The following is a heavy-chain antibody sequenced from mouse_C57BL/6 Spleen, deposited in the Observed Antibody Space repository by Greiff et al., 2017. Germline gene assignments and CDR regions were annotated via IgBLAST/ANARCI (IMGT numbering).Heavy chain of an antibody. J-gene: IGHJ3*01. D-gene: IGHD3-3*01. Sequence: EVKLLESGAELVRPGASVKLSCTASGFNIKDDYTHWVKQRPEQGLEWIGWIDPENGDTEYASKFQGKATITADTSSNTAYLQLSSLTSEDTAVYYCTTRDSAWFAYWGQGTLVTVSA. CDR2: IDPENGDT. CDR3: TTRDSAWFAY. CDR1: GFNIKDDY. V-gene: IGHV14-4*01.